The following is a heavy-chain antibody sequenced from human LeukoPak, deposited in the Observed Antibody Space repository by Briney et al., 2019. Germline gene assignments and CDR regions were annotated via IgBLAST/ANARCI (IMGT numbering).Heavy chain of an antibody. D-gene: IGHD3-22*01. CDR3: ARGHSRDNYYAVDV. CDR1: GFTVSSYY. J-gene: IGHJ6*02. Sequence: GESLKLSCAVSGFTVSSYYMSWVRQAPGKGLEWVSVTDSGSGTYYADSVKGRFTISRDNSKNTLYLQMNSLRADDTAIYYCARGHSRDNYYAVDVWGQGTTVTVSS. V-gene: IGHV3-66*01. CDR2: TDSGSGT.